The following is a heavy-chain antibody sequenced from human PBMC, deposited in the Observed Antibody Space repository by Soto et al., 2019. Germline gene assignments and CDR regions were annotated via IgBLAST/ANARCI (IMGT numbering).Heavy chain of an antibody. J-gene: IGHJ4*02. CDR1: GFAFDNHV. D-gene: IGHD2-15*01. Sequence: GGSLRLSCAASGFAFDNHVMHWVRQAPGKGLEWVGFISYDGSNQYYADSVKGRFTISRDNSKNTLWLQMDSLRGEDTAVYYCARDWSGSYGSSFYFDYWGKGTLVTVSS. V-gene: IGHV3-30-3*01. CDR3: ARDWSGSYGSSFYFDY. CDR2: ISYDGSNQ.